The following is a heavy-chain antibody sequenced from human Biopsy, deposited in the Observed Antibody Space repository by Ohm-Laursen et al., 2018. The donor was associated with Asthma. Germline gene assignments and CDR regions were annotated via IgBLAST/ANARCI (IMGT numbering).Heavy chain of an antibody. Sequence: SETLSLTCTVSGGSMTPTSHYWDWIRQAPGKGLEWIGYISYGGKTSYNPSLKNRVTISRDTSKNQFSLRLPSVTGADTAVYFCARRITIFGVVQKDHGMDAWGQGTTVIVSS. D-gene: IGHD3-3*01. CDR2: ISYGGKT. CDR3: ARRITIFGVVQKDHGMDA. V-gene: IGHV4-39*01. CDR1: GGSMTPTSHY. J-gene: IGHJ6*02.